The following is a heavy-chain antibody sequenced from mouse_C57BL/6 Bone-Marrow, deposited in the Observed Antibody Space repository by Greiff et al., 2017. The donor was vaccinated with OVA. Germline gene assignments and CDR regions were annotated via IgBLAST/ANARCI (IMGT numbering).Heavy chain of an antibody. CDR3: ARKDYYGTLYAMDY. Sequence: QVTLKESGPGILQSSQTLSLTCSFSGFSLSTSGMGVSWIRQPSGKGLEWLAHIYWDDDKRYNPSLKSRLTISKDTSRNQVFLKITSVDTADTATDYCARKDYYGTLYAMDYWGQGTSVTVSS. CDR1: GFSLSTSGMG. J-gene: IGHJ4*01. V-gene: IGHV8-12*01. CDR2: IYWDDDK. D-gene: IGHD1-1*01.